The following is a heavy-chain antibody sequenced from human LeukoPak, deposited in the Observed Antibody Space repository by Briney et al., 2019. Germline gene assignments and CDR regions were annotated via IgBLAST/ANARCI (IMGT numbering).Heavy chain of an antibody. CDR3: ARGEARAFDY. D-gene: IGHD1-26*01. V-gene: IGHV3-66*01. Sequence: SGGSLRLSCAASGLTVSSNYMSWVRQAPGKGLEWVSIIYSVGSTYYADSVKGRFTISRDNSKNTLYLQMNSLRAEDTAVYYCARGEARAFDYWGQGTLVTVSS. CDR1: GLTVSSNY. J-gene: IGHJ4*02. CDR2: IYSVGST.